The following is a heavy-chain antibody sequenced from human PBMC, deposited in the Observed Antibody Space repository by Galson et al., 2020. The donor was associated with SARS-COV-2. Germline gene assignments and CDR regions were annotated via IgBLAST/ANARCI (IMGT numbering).Heavy chain of an antibody. CDR2: ISYDGSNK. D-gene: IGHD5-12*01. CDR3: ARFRMELGGYDTIDY. CDR1: GFTFSSYA. J-gene: IGHJ4*02. Sequence: GESLKISCAASGFTFSSYAMHWVRQAPGKGLEWVAVISYDGSNKYYADSVKGRFTISRDNSKNTLYLQMNSLRAEDTAVYYCARFRMELGGYDTIDYWGQGTLVTVSS. V-gene: IGHV3-30*04.